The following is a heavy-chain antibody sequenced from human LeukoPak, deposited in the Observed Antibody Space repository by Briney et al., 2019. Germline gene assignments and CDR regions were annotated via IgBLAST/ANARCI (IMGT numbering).Heavy chain of an antibody. CDR2: IIYSGGRT. CDR1: GFTFSSYA. CDR3: AKELISQDSSGWGYYYYYGMDV. Sequence: GGSLRLSCAASGFTFSSYAMNWVRQAPGKGLEWVSGIIYSGGRTYYADSVKGRFTISTDNAKKMVYLQINSLRAEDTAVYYCAKELISQDSSGWGYYYYYGMDVWGQGTTVTVSS. D-gene: IGHD6-19*01. J-gene: IGHJ6*02. V-gene: IGHV3-23*01.